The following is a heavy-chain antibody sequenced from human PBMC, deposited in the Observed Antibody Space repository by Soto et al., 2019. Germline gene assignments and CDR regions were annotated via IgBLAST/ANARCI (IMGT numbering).Heavy chain of an antibody. Sequence: EVQLAESGGGVAQPGGSLRLSCAASGFTLSGYAMDWVRPAPGKGLEYVSGISSNGVGTYYANSVQGIFTISRDNSKTTLYRQMGSLRPEDMAVYYCARRARPDFYYMAVWGNGTTVTVSS. J-gene: IGHJ6*03. CDR1: GFTLSGYA. CDR2: ISSNGVGT. CDR3: ARRARPDFYYMAV. D-gene: IGHD6-6*01. V-gene: IGHV3-64*01.